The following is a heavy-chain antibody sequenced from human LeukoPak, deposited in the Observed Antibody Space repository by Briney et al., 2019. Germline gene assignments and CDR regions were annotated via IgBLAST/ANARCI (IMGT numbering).Heavy chain of an antibody. CDR1: GFTFSSYP. CDR3: ARSPGGTWSFDF. Sequence: PGGSLRLSCAASGFTFSSYPMHWVRQAPGKGLEWVSSISSSSSYIYYADSVKGRFTISRDNAKNSLFLQMNSLRAEDTAVYYCARSPGGTWSFDFWGQGTLVTVSS. CDR2: ISSSSSYI. V-gene: IGHV3-21*01. J-gene: IGHJ4*02. D-gene: IGHD6-13*01.